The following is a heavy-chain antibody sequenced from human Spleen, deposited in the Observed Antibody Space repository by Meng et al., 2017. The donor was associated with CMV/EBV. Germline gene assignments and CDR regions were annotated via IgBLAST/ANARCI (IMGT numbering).Heavy chain of an antibody. CDR1: GYTFSTHY. D-gene: IGHD6-6*01. CDR3: ARSIGSRYPHYGMDV. J-gene: IGHJ6*02. Sequence: ASVKVSCKASGYTFSTHYMHWVRQAPGQGLEWMGIINPYSDTTRYAQKFQGRVTMTTDTYMNIAYMELRSLRSDDTAVYYCARSIGSRYPHYGMDVWGQGTTVTVSS. CDR2: INPYSDTT. V-gene: IGHV1-46*01.